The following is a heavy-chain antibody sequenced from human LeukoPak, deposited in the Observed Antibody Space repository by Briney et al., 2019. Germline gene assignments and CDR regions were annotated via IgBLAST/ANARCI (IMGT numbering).Heavy chain of an antibody. J-gene: IGHJ5*02. CDR2: INHSGST. CDR3: ARHLRPSVWFGELLHWFDP. Sequence: SETLSLTCAVYGGSFSGYYWSWIRQPPGKGLEWIGEINHSGSTYYNPSLKSRVTISVDTSKNQFSLKLSSVTAADTAVYYCARHLRPSVWFGELLHWFDPWGQGTLVTVSS. V-gene: IGHV4-34*01. CDR1: GGSFSGYY. D-gene: IGHD3-10*01.